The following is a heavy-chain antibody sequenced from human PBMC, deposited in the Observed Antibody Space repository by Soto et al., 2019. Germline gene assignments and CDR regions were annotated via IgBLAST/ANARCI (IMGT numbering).Heavy chain of an antibody. CDR1: SGSFSDYS. Sequence: SSETLSLTCAVYSGSFSDYSLNWIRQPPGKGLEWIGEINPSGSTTYNPSLKSRVTMSISTPKKQFSLKVSSVTAADTAVYYCARGRRFTSGTYRAHYNSGFDVWGQGTTVTVSS. CDR2: INPSGST. CDR3: ARGRRFTSGTYRAHYNSGFDV. D-gene: IGHD3-10*01. J-gene: IGHJ6*02. V-gene: IGHV4-34*01.